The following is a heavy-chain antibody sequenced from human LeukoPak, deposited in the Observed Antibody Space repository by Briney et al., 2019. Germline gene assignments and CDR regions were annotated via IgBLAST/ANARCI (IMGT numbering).Heavy chain of an antibody. J-gene: IGHJ6*04. V-gene: IGHV3-20*01. CDR1: GFTFDDYG. CDR2: INWNGGST. D-gene: IGHD6-13*01. Sequence: PGGSLRLSCAASGFTFDDYGMSWVRQAPGKGLEWVSGINWNGGSTGYADSVKGRFTISRDNAKNSLYLQMNSLRAEDTALYHCAKLIAAGHQQPQDVWGKGTTVTVSS. CDR3: AKLIAAGHQQPQDV.